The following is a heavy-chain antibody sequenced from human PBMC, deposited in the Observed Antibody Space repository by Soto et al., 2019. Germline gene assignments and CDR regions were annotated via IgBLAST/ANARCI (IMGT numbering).Heavy chain of an antibody. CDR2: IYPGDSDT. Sequence: GESLKISCKGSGYSFTSYWIGWVRQMPGKGLEWMGIIYPGDSDTRYSPSFQGQVTISADKSISTAYLQWSSLKASDPAMYYCARPAYSSSWQETSVDYWGQGTLVTVSS. CDR1: GYSFTSYW. D-gene: IGHD6-13*01. V-gene: IGHV5-51*01. CDR3: ARPAYSSSWQETSVDY. J-gene: IGHJ4*02.